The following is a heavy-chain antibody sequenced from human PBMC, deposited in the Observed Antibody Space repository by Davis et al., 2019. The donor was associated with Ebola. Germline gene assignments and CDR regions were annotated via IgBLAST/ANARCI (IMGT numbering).Heavy chain of an antibody. CDR1: GFTFSSYS. CDR2: ISSSSSTI. J-gene: IGHJ4*02. CDR3: TTDYACSSTSCYY. D-gene: IGHD2-2*01. V-gene: IGHV3-48*04. Sequence: GESLKISCAASGFTFSSYSMNWVRQAPGKGLEWVSYISSSSSTIYYADSVKGRFTISRDNAKNSLYLQMNSLRAEDTAVYYCTTDYACSSTSCYYWGQGTLVTVSS.